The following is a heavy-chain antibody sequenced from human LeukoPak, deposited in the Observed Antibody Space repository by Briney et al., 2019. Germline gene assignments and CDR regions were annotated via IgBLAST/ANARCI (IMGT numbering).Heavy chain of an antibody. CDR1: GYTFTSYD. CDR3: ATSGYYGSGSYYRAGGDY. Sequence: GASVKVSCKASGYTFTSYDINWVRQATGQGLEWMGWMNPNSGNTGYAQKFQGRVTMTRNTSISTSYMELSSLRSGDTAVYYCATSGYYGSGSYYRAGGDYWGQGTLVTVSS. CDR2: MNPNSGNT. D-gene: IGHD3-10*01. J-gene: IGHJ4*02. V-gene: IGHV1-8*01.